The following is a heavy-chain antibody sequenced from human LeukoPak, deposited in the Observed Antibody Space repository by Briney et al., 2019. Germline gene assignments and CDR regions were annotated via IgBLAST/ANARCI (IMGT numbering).Heavy chain of an antibody. CDR2: IRYDGSNK. V-gene: IGHV3-30*02. D-gene: IGHD3-22*01. CDR3: AKAYNYYDSTDAFDI. Sequence: TGGSLRPSCAASGFTFSNFGIHWVRQPPGKGLEWVAFIRYDGSNKYYGDSVKGRFTISRDNSKNTMFLQMNSLRAEDTALYYCAKAYNYYDSTDAFDIWGQGTMVTVSS. J-gene: IGHJ3*02. CDR1: GFTFSNFG.